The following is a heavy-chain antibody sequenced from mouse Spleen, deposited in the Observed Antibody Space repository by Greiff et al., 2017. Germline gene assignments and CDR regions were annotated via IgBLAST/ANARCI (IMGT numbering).Heavy chain of an antibody. CDR3: ASGDYYAMDY. Sequence: EVQLQESGPGLVKPSQSLSLTCSVTGYSITSGYYWNWIRQFPGNKLEWMGYISYDGSNNYNPSLKNRISITRDTSKNQFFLKLNSVTTEDTATYYCASGDYYAMDYWGQGTSVTVSS. V-gene: IGHV3-6*01. CDR2: ISYDGSN. J-gene: IGHJ4*01. CDR1: GYSITSGYY.